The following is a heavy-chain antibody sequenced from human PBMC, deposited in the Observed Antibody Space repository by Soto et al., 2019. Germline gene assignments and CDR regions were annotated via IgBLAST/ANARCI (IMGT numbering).Heavy chain of an antibody. CDR1: GGSISSYY. J-gene: IGHJ3*02. Sequence: SETLSLTCTVSGGSISSYYWSWIRQPPGKGLEWIGYIYYSGSTNYNPSLKSRVTISVDTSKNQFSLKLSSVTAADTAVYYCARDDCSSTSCYGDAFDIWGQGTMVTVSS. CDR3: ARDDCSSTSCYGDAFDI. V-gene: IGHV4-59*01. D-gene: IGHD2-2*01. CDR2: IYYSGST.